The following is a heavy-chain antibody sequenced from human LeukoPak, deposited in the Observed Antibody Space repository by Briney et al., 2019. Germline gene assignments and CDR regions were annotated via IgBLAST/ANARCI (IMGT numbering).Heavy chain of an antibody. CDR2: ITSGGTTT. CDR3: ARTLELNTYYFDY. V-gene: IGHV3-48*03. Sequence: PGGSLRLSCAGSGFTLSSFEMHWVRQAPGKGLEWISFITSGGTTTFYADSVKGRFTISRDNAKNLLYLQMNSLRAEDTAVYYCARTLELNTYYFDYWGQGTLVTVSS. CDR1: GFTLSSFE. J-gene: IGHJ4*02. D-gene: IGHD1-7*01.